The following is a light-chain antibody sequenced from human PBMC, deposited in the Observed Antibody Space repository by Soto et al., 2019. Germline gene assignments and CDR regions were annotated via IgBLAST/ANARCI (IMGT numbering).Light chain of an antibody. CDR1: SSDVGGYNY. CDR2: EVS. CDR3: SSYTSSSTLVV. J-gene: IGLJ1*01. V-gene: IGLV2-14*01. Sequence: QSALTQPASVSGSPGQSITISCTGTSSDVGGYNYVSWYQQHPGKVPKLMIYEVSHRPSGVSNRFSGSKSGNTASLTISGLQAEDEADYYCSSYTSSSTLVVFGTGTKLTVL.